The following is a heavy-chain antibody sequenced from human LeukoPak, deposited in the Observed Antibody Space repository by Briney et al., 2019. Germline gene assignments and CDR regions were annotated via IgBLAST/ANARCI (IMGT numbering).Heavy chain of an antibody. V-gene: IGHV3-66*01. CDR1: GFTVSSNY. CDR3: ARDQTPLPAPLNY. J-gene: IGHJ4*02. Sequence: GGSLRLSCAASGFTVSSNYMSWVRQAPGKGLEWVSVIYSGGSTYYADSVKGRFTISRDNSKNTLYLQMNSLRAEDTAVYYCARDQTPLPAPLNYWGQGTLVTVSS. D-gene: IGHD1-14*01. CDR2: IYSGGST.